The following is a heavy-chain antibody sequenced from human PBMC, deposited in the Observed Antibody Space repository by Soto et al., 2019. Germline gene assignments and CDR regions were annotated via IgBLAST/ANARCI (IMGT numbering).Heavy chain of an antibody. CDR2: ISPSGTTI. CDR1: GFTLSDYE. Sequence: GGSLRLSCVVSGFTLSDYEINWVRQAPGKGLEWVSYISPSGTTIYYSDSVKGRFTVFRDNAKESLFLQMNSLRAEDTAIYYCARYLPDPWGQGTLVTVSS. CDR3: ARYLPDP. D-gene: IGHD2-8*01. J-gene: IGHJ5*02. V-gene: IGHV3-48*03.